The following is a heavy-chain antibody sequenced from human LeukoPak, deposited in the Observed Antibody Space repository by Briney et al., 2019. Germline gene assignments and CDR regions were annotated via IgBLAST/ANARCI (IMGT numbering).Heavy chain of an antibody. CDR3: ARAAVGTVGWFDP. Sequence: PSETLSLTCTVSGGSISSSSYYWGWIRQPPGKGLEWIGSIYYSGTTYYNPSLKSRVTISVDTSKNQFSLKLSSVTAADTAVYYCARAAVGTVGWFDPWGQGTLVTVSS. J-gene: IGHJ5*02. D-gene: IGHD6-13*01. CDR2: IYYSGTT. V-gene: IGHV4-39*07. CDR1: GGSISSSSYY.